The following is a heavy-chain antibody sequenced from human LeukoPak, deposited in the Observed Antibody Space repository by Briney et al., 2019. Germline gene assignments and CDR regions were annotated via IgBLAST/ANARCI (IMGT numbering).Heavy chain of an antibody. CDR3: ARATYCSGGSCYPPGL. J-gene: IGHJ4*02. Sequence: SETLSLTCAVYGGSFSGYYWSWIRQPPRKGLEWIGEINRSGSTNYNPSLKSRVTISVDTSKNQFSLKLSSVTAADTAVYYCARATYCSGGSCYPPGLWGQGTLVTVSS. CDR2: INRSGST. V-gene: IGHV4-34*01. CDR1: GGSFSGYY. D-gene: IGHD2-15*01.